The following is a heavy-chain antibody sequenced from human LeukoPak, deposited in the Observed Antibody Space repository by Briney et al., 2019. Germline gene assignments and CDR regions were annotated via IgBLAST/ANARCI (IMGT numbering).Heavy chain of an antibody. Sequence: SETLSLTCTVSGGSISSGGYYWSWIRQPPGKGLEWIGYIYHSGSTYYNPSLKSRVTISVDRSKNQFSLKLSSVTAADTAVYYCARDGSGYYFDYWGQGTLVTVSS. CDR1: GGSISSGGYY. J-gene: IGHJ4*02. CDR3: ARDGSGYYFDY. D-gene: IGHD3-22*01. CDR2: IYHSGST. V-gene: IGHV4-30-2*01.